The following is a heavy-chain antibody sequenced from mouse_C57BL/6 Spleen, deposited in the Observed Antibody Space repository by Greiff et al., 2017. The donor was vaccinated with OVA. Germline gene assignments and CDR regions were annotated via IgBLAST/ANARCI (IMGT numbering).Heavy chain of an antibody. D-gene: IGHD1-2*01. CDR3: ARSGLGAYGSFDY. CDR2: IYPGSGST. J-gene: IGHJ2*01. CDR1: GYTFTSYW. V-gene: IGHV1-55*01. Sequence: QVQLQQPGAELVKPGASVKMSCKASGYTFTSYWITWVKPRPGQGLEWIGDIYPGSGSTNYNEKFKSKATLTVDTSSSTAYMQLSSLTSEDSAVYYCARSGLGAYGSFDYWGQGTTLTVSS.